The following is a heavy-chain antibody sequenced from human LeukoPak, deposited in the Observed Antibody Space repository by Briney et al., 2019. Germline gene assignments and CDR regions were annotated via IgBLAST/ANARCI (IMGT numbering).Heavy chain of an antibody. CDR1: GFTFSNYW. CDR2: INRDGSEK. CDR3: AKRTTPLALYGMDV. J-gene: IGHJ6*02. D-gene: IGHD1-14*01. V-gene: IGHV3-7*05. Sequence: GGSLRLSCAASGFTFSNYWMNWVRQAPGKGMEWVANINRDGSEKNYVDSVKGRFTISRDNSKNTLYLQMNSLRAEDTAVYYCAKRTTPLALYGMDVWGQGTTVTVSS.